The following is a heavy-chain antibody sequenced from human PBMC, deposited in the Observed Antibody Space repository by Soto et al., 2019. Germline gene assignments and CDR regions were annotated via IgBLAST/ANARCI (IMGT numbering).Heavy chain of an antibody. CDR1: GFTFSNFA. CDR2: ASGTGATT. CDR3: AKDPGFLKARYFDD. V-gene: IGHV3-23*01. D-gene: IGHD3-10*01. J-gene: IGHJ4*02. Sequence: GSRVLRCAASGFTFSNFAVSWVRQAPGKGLEWVSTASGTGATTYYADSLKGRFTISGDNSKNTLYLQMNSLSADDTAVYYCAKDPGFLKARYFDDWGQGTLVTVYS.